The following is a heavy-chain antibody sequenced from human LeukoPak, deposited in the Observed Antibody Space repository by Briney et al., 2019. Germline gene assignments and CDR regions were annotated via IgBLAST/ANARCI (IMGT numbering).Heavy chain of an antibody. CDR2: ISDSGGST. Sequence: GGSLRLSCAASGFTFSSYAMSWVRQAPGKGLEWVSAISDSGGSTYYADSVKGRFTISRDNSKNTLYLQMNSLRAEDMAVYYCAKPVAGDRYFDYWGQGTLVTVSS. D-gene: IGHD3-16*01. V-gene: IGHV3-23*01. CDR1: GFTFSSYA. J-gene: IGHJ4*02. CDR3: AKPVAGDRYFDY.